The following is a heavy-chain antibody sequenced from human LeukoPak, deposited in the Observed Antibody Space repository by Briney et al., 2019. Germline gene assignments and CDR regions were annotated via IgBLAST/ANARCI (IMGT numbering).Heavy chain of an antibody. J-gene: IGHJ5*02. D-gene: IGHD1/OR15-1a*01. CDR3: VHSGTMAAGRPFDP. CDR2: TYYRSKWFY. CDR1: GNSVSSDSAA. Sequence: SQTLSLTCAISGNSVSSDSAAWNWLRQSPSRGLEWLGRTYYRSKWFYDYAVFVKSRITINPDTSKNQVSLQLSSVTPEDTAVYYCVHSGTMAAGRPFDPWGQGTLVTVSS. V-gene: IGHV6-1*01.